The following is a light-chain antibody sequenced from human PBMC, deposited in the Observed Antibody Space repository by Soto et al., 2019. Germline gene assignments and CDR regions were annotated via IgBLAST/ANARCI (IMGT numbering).Light chain of an antibody. CDR1: SSNIGGYT. CDR2: NNN. Sequence: QSVLTQPPSASGTPGQRVTISCSGSSSNIGGYTVNWYQQLPGTAPKLLIYNNNQRPSGVPDRFSGSKSGTSASLAISGLQSEDEADYYCLSHTGSRTLFGGGTKVTVL. V-gene: IGLV1-44*01. CDR3: LSHTGSRTL. J-gene: IGLJ3*02.